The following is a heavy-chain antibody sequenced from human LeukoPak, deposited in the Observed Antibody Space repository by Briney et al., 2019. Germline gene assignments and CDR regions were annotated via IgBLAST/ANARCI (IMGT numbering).Heavy chain of an antibody. CDR1: GFTFSSYS. D-gene: IGHD3-10*01. CDR3: ARDYQYYYGSGSHDAFDI. J-gene: IGHJ3*02. Sequence: GGSLRLSYAASGFTFSSYSMNWVRQAPGKGLEWVSYISSSSTIYYADPVKGRFTISRDNAKNSLYLQMNSLRAEDTAVYYCARDYQYYYGSGSHDAFDIWGQGTMVTVSS. V-gene: IGHV3-48*01. CDR2: ISSSSTI.